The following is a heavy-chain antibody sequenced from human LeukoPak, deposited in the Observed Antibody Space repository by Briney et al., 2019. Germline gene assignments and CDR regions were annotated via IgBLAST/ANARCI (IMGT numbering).Heavy chain of an antibody. D-gene: IGHD6-25*01. CDR2: FSSGSSTI. V-gene: IGHV3-48*01. CDR1: GFTFSSYS. Sequence: PGGSLRLSCAASGFTFSSYSMNWVRQAPGKGLGWVSYFSSGSSTIYYADSVKGRFTVSRDNAKNSLFLQMNSLRAEDTAVYYCARDFSGYGATRFDYWGQGTLVTVSS. CDR3: ARDFSGYGATRFDY. J-gene: IGHJ4*02.